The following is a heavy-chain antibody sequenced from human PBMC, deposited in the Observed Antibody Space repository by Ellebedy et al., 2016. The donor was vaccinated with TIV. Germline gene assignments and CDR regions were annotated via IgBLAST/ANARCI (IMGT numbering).Heavy chain of an antibody. CDR1: GFTFSNFG. V-gene: IGHV3-33*01. D-gene: IGHD5-12*01. CDR2: IWSDGTNK. J-gene: IGHJ4*02. CDR3: AGGEYRGYAPPGY. Sequence: GESLKISCAASGFTFSNFGMHWVRQAPGKGLEWVAFIWSDGTNKDYGDSVKGRFTISRGNSKNTLYLQMNSLRAEDTAVYYCAGGEYRGYAPPGYWGQGTLVSVSS.